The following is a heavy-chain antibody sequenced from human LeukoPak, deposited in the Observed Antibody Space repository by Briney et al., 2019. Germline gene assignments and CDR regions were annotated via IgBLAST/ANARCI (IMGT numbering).Heavy chain of an antibody. D-gene: IGHD3-3*01. J-gene: IGHJ3*02. Sequence: GGSLRLSCAASGFTVSNNYMSWVRQAPGKGLEWVSAISGSGYNSYYADSVKGRFTISRDNSKNTLFLQMNSLRGEDTAIYYCAKWMVRRDFWSGAFDIWGQGTMVTV. CDR1: GFTVSNNY. CDR2: ISGSGYNS. CDR3: AKWMVRRDFWSGAFDI. V-gene: IGHV3-23*01.